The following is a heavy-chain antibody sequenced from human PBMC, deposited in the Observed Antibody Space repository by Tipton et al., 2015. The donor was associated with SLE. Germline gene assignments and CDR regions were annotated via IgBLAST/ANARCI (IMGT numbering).Heavy chain of an antibody. CDR3: ARMPFTGYYYMDV. D-gene: IGHD2-2*01. Sequence: TLSLTCAVSDGSISSGGYYWTWIRQPAGKALEWIGRLYISGSTNYNPSLKSRVTISIDTSKDQFSQRLTSVTAADTAVYYCARMPFTGYYYMDVWGTGTTVTVSS. J-gene: IGHJ6*03. CDR1: DGSISSGGYY. V-gene: IGHV4-61*02. CDR2: LYISGST.